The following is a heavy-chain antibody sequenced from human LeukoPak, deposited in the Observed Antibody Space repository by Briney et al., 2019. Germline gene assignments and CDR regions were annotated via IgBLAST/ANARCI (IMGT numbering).Heavy chain of an antibody. V-gene: IGHV4-59*01. J-gene: IGHJ3*02. CDR1: GGSISSYY. Sequence: PSETLSLTCTVSGGSISSYYWSWIRQPPGKGLEWIGYIYYSGSTNYNPSLKSRVTISVDTSKNQFSLKLSSVTAADTAVYYCAREGNWYYYNSSGYRDAFDIWGQGTMVTVSS. CDR3: AREGNWYYYNSSGYRDAFDI. D-gene: IGHD3-22*01. CDR2: IYYSGST.